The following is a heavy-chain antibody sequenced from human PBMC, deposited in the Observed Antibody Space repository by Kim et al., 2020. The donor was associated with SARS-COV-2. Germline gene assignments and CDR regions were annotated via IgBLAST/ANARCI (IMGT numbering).Heavy chain of an antibody. CDR1: GGSVSIVRYY. CDR2: IYYSGRT. D-gene: IGHD3-10*01. Sequence: SETLSLTCTVSGGSVSIVRYYWSWIRQSPGKGLEWIGNIYYSGRTDYNPSLKSRVTLSGDTSKNQLSLKLSSVTAADTAVYYCARGAYFGSGSYNGLDVWGQGTTVIVSS. J-gene: IGHJ6*02. CDR3: ARGAYFGSGSYNGLDV. V-gene: IGHV4-61*01.